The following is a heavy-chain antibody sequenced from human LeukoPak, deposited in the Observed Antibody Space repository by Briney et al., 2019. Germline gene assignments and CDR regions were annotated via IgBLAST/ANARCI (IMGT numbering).Heavy chain of an antibody. CDR1: GYTLTELS. CDR2: FDPEDGET. D-gene: IGHD3-22*01. Sequence: ASVKVSCKVSGYTLTELSMHWVRQAPGKGLEWMGGFDPEDGETIYAQKFQGRVTMTEDTSTDTAYMELSSLRSEDTAVYYCATNSHYYDSSGYYIFDYWGQGTLVTVSS. CDR3: ATNSHYYDSSGYYIFDY. V-gene: IGHV1-24*01. J-gene: IGHJ4*02.